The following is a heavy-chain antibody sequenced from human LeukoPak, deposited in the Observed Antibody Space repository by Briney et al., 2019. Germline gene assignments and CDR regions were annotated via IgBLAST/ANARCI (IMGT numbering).Heavy chain of an antibody. J-gene: IGHJ3*02. CDR3: ARVLVPAAGEGDAFDI. D-gene: IGHD2-2*01. CDR1: GFTFSSYE. Sequence: PGGSLRLSCAASGFTFSSYEMNWVRQAPGKGLEWVSYISSSGSTIYYADSVKGRFTISRENAKNSLYLQMNSLRAEDTAVYYCARVLVPAAGEGDAFDIWGQGTMVTVSS. V-gene: IGHV3-48*03. CDR2: ISSSGSTI.